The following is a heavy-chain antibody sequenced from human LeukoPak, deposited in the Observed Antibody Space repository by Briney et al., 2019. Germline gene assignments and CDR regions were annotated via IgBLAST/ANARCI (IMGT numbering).Heavy chain of an antibody. J-gene: IGHJ6*04. CDR2: IYHSGNTNYNT. Sequence: PSETLSLTCTVSGGSMSSDYWSWIRQPPGKGLEWVGYIYHSGNTNYNTKYNPSLESRVTISVDTSKNQFSLKLSSVTAADTAVYYCARDRSGYSYGDGALLGYYGMDVWGKGTTVTVSS. CDR1: GGSMSSDY. D-gene: IGHD5-18*01. V-gene: IGHV4-59*01. CDR3: ARDRSGYSYGDGALLGYYGMDV.